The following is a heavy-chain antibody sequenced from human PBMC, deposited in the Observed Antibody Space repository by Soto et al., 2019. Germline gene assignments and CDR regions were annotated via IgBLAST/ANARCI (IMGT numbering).Heavy chain of an antibody. CDR2: IYYSGST. J-gene: IGHJ5*02. CDR1: GGSISRYY. Sequence: SETLSLSCTVSGGSISRYYWSWIRQPPGKGLEWIGYIYYSGSTNYNPSLKSRVTISVDTSKNQFSLKLSSVTAADTAVYYCARWYYDILTPGPMRLFVPSGTRPLLTLSS. V-gene: IGHV4-59*01. CDR3: ARWYYDILTPGPMRLFVP. D-gene: IGHD3-9*01.